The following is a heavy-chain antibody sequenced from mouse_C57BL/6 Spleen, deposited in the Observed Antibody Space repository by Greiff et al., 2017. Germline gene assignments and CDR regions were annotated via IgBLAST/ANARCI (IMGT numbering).Heavy chain of an antibody. CDR1: GYTFTSYW. CDR3: ARGGGWLLHFDY. CDR2: IHPNSGST. J-gene: IGHJ2*01. Sequence: QVQLQQPGAELVKPGASVKLSCKASGYTFTSYWMNWVKQRPGQGLEWIGMIHPNSGSTNYNEKFKSKATLTVDKSSSTAYMQLISMTSEASAVYYCARGGGWLLHFDYWGQGTTLTVSS. V-gene: IGHV1-64*01. D-gene: IGHD2-3*01.